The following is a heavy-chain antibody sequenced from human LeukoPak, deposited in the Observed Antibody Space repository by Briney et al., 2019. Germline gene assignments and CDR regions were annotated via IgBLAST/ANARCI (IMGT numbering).Heavy chain of an antibody. CDR1: GFTFRDSA. Sequence: GGSLRLSCAASGFTFRDSAMSWVRQAPGKGLEWVSLISFSGGNTYYTDSVKGRFTISRDNSKDTLYLQMNSLRAEDTAIYYCARDIELSTWGLGTMVTVSS. V-gene: IGHV3-23*01. CDR3: ARDIELST. J-gene: IGHJ3*01. CDR2: ISFSGGNT. D-gene: IGHD3-16*02.